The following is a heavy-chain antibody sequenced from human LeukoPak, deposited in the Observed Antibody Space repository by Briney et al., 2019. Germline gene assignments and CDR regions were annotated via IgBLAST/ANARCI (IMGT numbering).Heavy chain of an antibody. CDR1: GYSFTSYW. V-gene: IGHV5-51*01. D-gene: IGHD3-16*02. CDR3: ARHGLSDDYVWGSYRSQHDY. CDR2: IYPGDSDT. J-gene: IGHJ4*02. Sequence: GESLKISCKGSGYSFTSYWIGWVRQMPGKGLEWMGIIYPGDSDTRYSPSFQGQVTISADKSISTAYLQWSSLKASDTAMYYCARHGLSDDYVWGSYRSQHDYWGQGTLVAVSS.